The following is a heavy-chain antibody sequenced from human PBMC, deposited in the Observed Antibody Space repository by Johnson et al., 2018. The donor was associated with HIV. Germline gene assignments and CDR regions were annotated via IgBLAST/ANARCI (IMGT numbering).Heavy chain of an antibody. D-gene: IGHD1-26*01. CDR1: GFTVSSNY. CDR3: AKDLIELQGAFDI. V-gene: IGHV3-66*02. Sequence: VQLVESGGGLVQPGGSLRLSCAASGFTVSSNYMSWVRQAPGKGLEWVSVIYSGGSTYYADSVKGRFTISRDNSKNTLYLQMNSLRAEDTAVYYCAKDLIELQGAFDIWCQGTMVTVSS. CDR2: IYSGGST. J-gene: IGHJ3*02.